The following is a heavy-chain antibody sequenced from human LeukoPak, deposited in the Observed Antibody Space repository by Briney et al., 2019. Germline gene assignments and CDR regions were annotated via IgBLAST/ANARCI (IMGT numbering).Heavy chain of an antibody. CDR2: INPNSGGT. Sequence: ASVKVSCKASGYTFTGYYMHWVRQAPGQGLEWMGSINPNSGGTNYAQKFQGRVTMTRDTSISTAYMELSRLRSDDTAVYYCARGYCSGGSCHGSYWGQGTLVTVSS. V-gene: IGHV1-2*02. J-gene: IGHJ4*02. CDR1: GYTFTGYY. D-gene: IGHD2-15*01. CDR3: ARGYCSGGSCHGSY.